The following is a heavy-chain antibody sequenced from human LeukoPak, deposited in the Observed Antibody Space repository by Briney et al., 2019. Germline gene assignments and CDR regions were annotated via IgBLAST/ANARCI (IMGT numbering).Heavy chain of an antibody. J-gene: IGHJ6*03. Sequence: SETLSLTCTVSGGSISSSSYYWSWIRQPPGKGLEWIGEINHSGSTNYNPSLKSRVTISVDTSKNQFSLKLSSVTAADTAVYYCARSADAGDYYYYYYMDVWGKGTTVTVSS. V-gene: IGHV4-39*07. CDR3: ARSADAGDYYYYYYMDV. CDR1: GGSISSSSYY. CDR2: INHSGST.